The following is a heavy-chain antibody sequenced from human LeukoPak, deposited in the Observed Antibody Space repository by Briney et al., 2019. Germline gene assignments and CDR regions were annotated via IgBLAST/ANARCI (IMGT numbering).Heavy chain of an antibody. CDR2: ISWNGDTI. V-gene: IGHV3-48*04. Sequence: GGSLRLSCAASGFDFHDCMMHWVRQPPGKGLEWVSEISWNGDTIYYADSVRGRFTISRDNARNSLYLQMSSLRAEDTAVYYCARTPGYAYLNIWGQGTMVTVSS. D-gene: IGHD2-2*01. J-gene: IGHJ3*02. CDR3: ARTPGYAYLNI. CDR1: GFDFHDCM.